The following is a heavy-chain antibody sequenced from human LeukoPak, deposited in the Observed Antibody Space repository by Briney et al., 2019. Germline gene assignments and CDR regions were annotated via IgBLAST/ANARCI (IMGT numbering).Heavy chain of an antibody. J-gene: IGHJ4*02. CDR2: VNPDTGGT. CDR1: GYTFTDYY. CDR3: ARVGPTSYFDY. Sequence: ASVKVSCKASGYTFTDYYVHWVQQAPGQGLEWMGRVNPDTGGTNYAQKFQGRVTMTRDTSINTAYMELSRLTPGDTAIYYCARVGPTSYFDYWGQGTLVTVSS. V-gene: IGHV1-2*06.